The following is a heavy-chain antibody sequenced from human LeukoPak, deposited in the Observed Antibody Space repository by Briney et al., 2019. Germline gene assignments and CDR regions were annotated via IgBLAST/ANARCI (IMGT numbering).Heavy chain of an antibody. CDR3: ARDITYSGYSYGYADYYYYYMDV. Sequence: SETLSVTCTVSGGSISSYYWSWIRQPAGKGLEWIGRIYTSGSTNYNPSLKSRVTMSVDTSKNQFSLKLSSVTAADTAVYYCARDITYSGYSYGYADYYYYYMDVWGKGTTVTVSS. V-gene: IGHV4-4*07. CDR1: GGSISSYY. D-gene: IGHD5-18*01. CDR2: IYTSGST. J-gene: IGHJ6*03.